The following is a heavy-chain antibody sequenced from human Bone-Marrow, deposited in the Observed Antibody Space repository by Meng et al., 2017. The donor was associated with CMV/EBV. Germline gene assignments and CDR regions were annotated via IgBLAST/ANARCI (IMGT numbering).Heavy chain of an antibody. CDR1: GFTFSSYS. J-gene: IGHJ4*02. Sequence: GESLKISCAASGFTFSSYSMNWVRQAPGKGLEWVSYISSSSSTKYYADSVKGRFTISRDNAKNSLYLQMNSLRAEDTAVYYCARGSSCYAGRRSFCDYWGQGTLVTVSS. D-gene: IGHD2-2*01. CDR3: ARGSSCYAGRRSFCDY. V-gene: IGHV3-48*04. CDR2: ISSSSSTK.